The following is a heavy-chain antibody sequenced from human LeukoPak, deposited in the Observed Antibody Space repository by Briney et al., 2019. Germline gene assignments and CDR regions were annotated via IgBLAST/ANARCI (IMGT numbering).Heavy chain of an antibody. J-gene: IGHJ4*02. CDR1: GGSISSYY. V-gene: IGHV4-59*08. CDR3: ARRDYVWGSYYPFDY. D-gene: IGHD3-16*01. CDR2: IYYSGST. Sequence: NPSETLSLTRTVSGGSISSYYWSWIRQPPGKGLEWIGYIYYSGSTNYNPSLKSRVTISVDTSKNQFSLKLSSVTAADTAVYYCARRDYVWGSYYPFDYWGQGTLVTVSS.